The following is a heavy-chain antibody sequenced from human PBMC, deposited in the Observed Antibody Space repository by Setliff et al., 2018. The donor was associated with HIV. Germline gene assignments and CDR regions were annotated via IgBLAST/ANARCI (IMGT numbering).Heavy chain of an antibody. CDR1: GYAFTGHY. J-gene: IGHJ4*02. V-gene: IGHV1-2*02. Sequence: ASVKVSCKASGYAFTGHYMHWVRQAPGQGLEWMGWINPNSDGTNYAPKFQGRVTMTRDTSINTDYMDLSGLRSDDTAIYYCARDGPGAAHFDYWGQGTPVTVSS. CDR2: INPNSDGT. D-gene: IGHD3-10*01. CDR3: ARDGPGAAHFDY.